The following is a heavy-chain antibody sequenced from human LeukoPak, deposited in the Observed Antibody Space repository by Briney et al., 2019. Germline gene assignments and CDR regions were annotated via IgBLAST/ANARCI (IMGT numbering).Heavy chain of an antibody. V-gene: IGHV4-34*01. J-gene: IGHJ6*03. CDR2: INHSGST. CDR1: GGSFSGYY. D-gene: IGHD6-13*01. Sequence: PSETLSLTCAVYGGSFSGYYWSWIRQPPGKGLEWIGEINHSGSTNYNPSLKSRVTMSVDTSKNQFSLKLSSVTAADTAVYYCARDGYSSSWYYYYYYMDVWGKGTTVTISS. CDR3: ARDGYSSSWYYYYYYMDV.